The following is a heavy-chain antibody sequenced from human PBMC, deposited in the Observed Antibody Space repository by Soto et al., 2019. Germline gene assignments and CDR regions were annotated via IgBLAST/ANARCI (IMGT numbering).Heavy chain of an antibody. D-gene: IGHD3-22*01. J-gene: IGHJ4*02. CDR1: GFTFSSYA. CDR2: ISGSGVST. V-gene: IGHV3-23*01. Sequence: GGSLRLCCAASGFTFSSYAMSWVRQAPGKGLEWVSAISGSGVSTYYADSVKGRFTISRDNSKNTLYLQMNSLRAEDTAVYYCAKSPGMYYYDSSGYYQYDYWGQGTLVTVSS. CDR3: AKSPGMYYYDSSGYYQYDY.